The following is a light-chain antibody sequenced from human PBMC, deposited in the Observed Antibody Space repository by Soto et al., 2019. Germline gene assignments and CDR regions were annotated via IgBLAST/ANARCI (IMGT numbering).Light chain of an antibody. Sequence: ISVTQSAIPLSLSPSSLATLSCRVSQSIRSDLTWYQQRPGKAPRLLMCGASARDDGIPARFTGSGSGTEFTFTINSLQSEDIATYYCQQYDSLPRSFGGGTKVDIK. J-gene: IGKJ2*04. CDR2: GAS. V-gene: IGKV3-15*01. CDR1: QSIRSD. CDR3: QQYDSLPRS.